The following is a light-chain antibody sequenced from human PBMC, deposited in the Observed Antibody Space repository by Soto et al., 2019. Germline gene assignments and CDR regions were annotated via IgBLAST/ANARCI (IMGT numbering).Light chain of an antibody. V-gene: IGKV3-11*01. CDR1: QSVSSY. J-gene: IGKJ1*01. Sequence: EIVLTQSPATLSLSPGERATLSCRASQSVSSYLAWYQQKPGQAPRLLIYDASNRAAGIPARFSGSGSETEFTLTISNLQPDDCATYYCQQYENYWTFGQGTKVDI. CDR3: QQYENYWT. CDR2: DAS.